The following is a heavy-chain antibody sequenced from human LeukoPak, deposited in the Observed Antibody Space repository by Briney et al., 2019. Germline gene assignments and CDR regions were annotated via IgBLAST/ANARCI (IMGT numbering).Heavy chain of an antibody. CDR3: ATSPMVRGVIPYYMDV. D-gene: IGHD3-10*01. V-gene: IGHV3-7*01. CDR1: GFTFSSYW. J-gene: IGHJ6*03. Sequence: GGSLRLSCAASGFTFSSYWMSWVRQAPGKGLEWVANIKQDGSEKYYVDSVKGRFTISRDNAKNSLYLQMNSLRAEDTAVYYCATSPMVRGVIPYYMDVWGKGTTVTISS. CDR2: IKQDGSEK.